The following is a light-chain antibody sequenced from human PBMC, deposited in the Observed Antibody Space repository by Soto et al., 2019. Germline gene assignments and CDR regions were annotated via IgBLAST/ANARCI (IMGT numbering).Light chain of an antibody. Sequence: EIVMTQSPATLSVSAGDSATLSCRASQSVNSNLAWYQQKTGQAPRLLIYGASSRATGIPDRLSGSGSGTEFTLTITSLQSEDFAVYYCQKYNSWPRTFGQGTKVDIK. CDR3: QKYNSWPRT. J-gene: IGKJ1*01. CDR1: QSVNSN. CDR2: GAS. V-gene: IGKV3-15*01.